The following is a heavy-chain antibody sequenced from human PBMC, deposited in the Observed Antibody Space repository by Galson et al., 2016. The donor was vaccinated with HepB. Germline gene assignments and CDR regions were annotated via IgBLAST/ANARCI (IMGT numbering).Heavy chain of an antibody. J-gene: IGHJ4*02. Sequence: SLRLSCAASGFTFSTYVMHWVRQAPGKGLEWVAVIHYDGIKKYYADSVGGRFTISRDNSRNTVYLHMNSLRAEDTAVYYCARDQAQSISSVHDYWGQGTLVTVSS. CDR1: GFTFSTYV. D-gene: IGHD6-6*01. CDR2: IHYDGIKK. V-gene: IGHV3-33*01. CDR3: ARDQAQSISSVHDY.